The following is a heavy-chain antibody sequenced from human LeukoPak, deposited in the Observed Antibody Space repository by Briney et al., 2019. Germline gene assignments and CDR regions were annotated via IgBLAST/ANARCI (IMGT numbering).Heavy chain of an antibody. J-gene: IGHJ4*02. V-gene: IGHV1-2*02. CDR2: INPNNGGT. CDR3: ARGGRRFRSWDRHFDY. CDR1: GYTFTGYY. D-gene: IGHD6-13*01. Sequence: ASVKVSCKASGYTFTGYYMHWVRQAPGQGLEWMGWINPNNGGTNYAQQFQGRVTMTRDTSISTAYMELSRLRSDDTAVYYCARGGRRFRSWDRHFDYWGQGTLVTVSS.